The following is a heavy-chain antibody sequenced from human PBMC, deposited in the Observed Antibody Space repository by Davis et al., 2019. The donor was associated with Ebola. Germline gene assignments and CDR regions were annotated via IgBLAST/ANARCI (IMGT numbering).Heavy chain of an antibody. J-gene: IGHJ4*02. Sequence: GESLKISCAASGFTFSSYWMHWVRQAPGKGLVWVSRINSDGSSTSYADSVKGRFTISRDNSKNTLYLQMNSLRAEDTAVYYCAILPMTYYDSSGYLPLGYWGQGTLVTVSS. CDR1: GFTFSSYW. V-gene: IGHV3-74*01. D-gene: IGHD3-22*01. CDR2: INSDGSST. CDR3: AILPMTYYDSSGYLPLGY.